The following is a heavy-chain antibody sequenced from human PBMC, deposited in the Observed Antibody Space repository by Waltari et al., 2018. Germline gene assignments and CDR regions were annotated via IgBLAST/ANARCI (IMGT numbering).Heavy chain of an antibody. D-gene: IGHD2-15*01. CDR3: ARDRGRGLYLDA. Sequence: QLQLQESGPGLVKPSGTLSLSCAVSGDSVTSPNWGSWVRQSPQRGLEWIGQVLSTGKTNYSPSFASRVTMSLDASKNQFSLKVTSATAADTAVYYCARDRGRGLYLDAWGPGTLVTVSP. J-gene: IGHJ5*02. CDR2: VLSTGKT. V-gene: IGHV4-4*02. CDR1: GDSVTSPNW.